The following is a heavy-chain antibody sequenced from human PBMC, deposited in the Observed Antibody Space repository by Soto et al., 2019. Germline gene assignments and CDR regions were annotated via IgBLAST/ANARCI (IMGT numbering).Heavy chain of an antibody. D-gene: IGHD3-22*01. CDR2: IYHSGST. Sequence: PSETLSLTCAVSGGSISSSNWRSWVRQPPGKGLEWIGEIYHSGSTNYNPSLKSRVTISVDTSKNQFSLKLSSVTAAVTAVYYCAREWGYYDSSGFFDYWGQGALVTVSS. CDR3: AREWGYYDSSGFFDY. CDR1: GGSISSSNW. V-gene: IGHV4-4*02. J-gene: IGHJ4*02.